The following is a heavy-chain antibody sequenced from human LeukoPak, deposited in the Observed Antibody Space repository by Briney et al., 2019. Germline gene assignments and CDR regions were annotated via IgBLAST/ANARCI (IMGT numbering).Heavy chain of an antibody. J-gene: IGHJ5*02. CDR2: MNPNSGNT. CDR3: ARGRRIAARIWFDP. Sequence: ASVKVSCKASGCTFTSYDINWVRQATGQGLEWMGWMNPNSGNTGYAQKFQGRVTMTRNTFISTAYMELSSLRSEDTAVYYCARGRRIAARIWFDPWGQGTLVTVSS. D-gene: IGHD6-6*01. V-gene: IGHV1-8*01. CDR1: GCTFTSYD.